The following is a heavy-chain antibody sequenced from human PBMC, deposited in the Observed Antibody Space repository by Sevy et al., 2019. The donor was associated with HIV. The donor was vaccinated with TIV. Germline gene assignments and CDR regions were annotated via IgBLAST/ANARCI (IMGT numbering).Heavy chain of an antibody. Sequence: ASVKVSCQVSGYTLTELSMQWVRQAPAKGLEWVGGFDPEEGETVNARTFQGRVTVTEDTSTNTAYMELSSLRSEDTAVYYCAANSRYFSGSTFYSAEGVFDPWGQGTLVTVSS. D-gene: IGHD2-15*01. CDR1: GYTLTELS. CDR3: AANSRYFSGSTFYSAEGVFDP. V-gene: IGHV1-24*01. J-gene: IGHJ5*02. CDR2: FDPEEGET.